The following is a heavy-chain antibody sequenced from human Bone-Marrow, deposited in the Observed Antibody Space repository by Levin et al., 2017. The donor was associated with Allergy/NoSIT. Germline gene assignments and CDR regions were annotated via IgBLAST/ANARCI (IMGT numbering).Heavy chain of an antibody. D-gene: IGHD6-6*01. CDR1: GFTVSSNY. CDR2: IYSGGST. V-gene: IGHV3-66*01. Sequence: PGGSLRLSCAASGFTVSSNYMSWVRQAPGKGLEWVSVIYSGGSTYYADSVKGRFTISRDNSKNTLYLQMNSLRAEDTAVYYCARAGSIAANLYFQHWGQGTLVTVSS. CDR3: ARAGSIAANLYFQH. J-gene: IGHJ1*01.